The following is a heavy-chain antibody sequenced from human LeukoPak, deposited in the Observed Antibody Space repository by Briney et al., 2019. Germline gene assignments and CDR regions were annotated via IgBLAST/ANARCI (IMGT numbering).Heavy chain of an antibody. CDR3: TRDEATTSRGALPEY. CDR1: GFTFSRHE. J-gene: IGHJ4*02. CDR2: IDSSGSVI. V-gene: IGHV3-48*03. D-gene: IGHD1-14*01. Sequence: GGSLRLSCAASGFTFSRHEMNWVRQAPGKGLEWISYIDSSGSVIYYVDSVKGRFTISRDNAKNSMFLQMNSLRAEDTAVYYCTRDEATTSRGALPEYWGQGTLVTVSS.